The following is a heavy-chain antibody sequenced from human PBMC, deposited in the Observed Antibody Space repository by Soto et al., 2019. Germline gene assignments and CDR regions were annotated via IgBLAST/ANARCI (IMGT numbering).Heavy chain of an antibody. CDR1: GDGKSRYL. J-gene: IGHJ4*02. Sequence: NRYWKAAGDGKSRYLSGWVRKEPGQGLEWMGGIIPIFGTANYAQKFQGRVPITADESTSTAYMELSSLRSEDTAVYFCARGLYYDLWSGYRFGFWGQGTLVSVSS. V-gene: IGHV1-69*01. D-gene: IGHD3-3*01. CDR2: IIPIFGTA. CDR3: ARGLYYDLWSGYRFGF.